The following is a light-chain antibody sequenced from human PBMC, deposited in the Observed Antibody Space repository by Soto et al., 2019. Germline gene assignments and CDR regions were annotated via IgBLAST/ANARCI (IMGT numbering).Light chain of an antibody. V-gene: IGLV2-14*01. Sequence: QSVLTQPASVSGSPGQSIAISCTGTSSDVGGYNYVSWYQQHPGKAPKLMIYDVSNRPSGVSNRFSGSKSGNTASLTISGLQAEDDAYYYCSSYTSSCTLXLFGTGTKVTVL. CDR2: DVS. CDR3: SSYTSSCTLXL. CDR1: SSDVGGYNY. J-gene: IGLJ1*01.